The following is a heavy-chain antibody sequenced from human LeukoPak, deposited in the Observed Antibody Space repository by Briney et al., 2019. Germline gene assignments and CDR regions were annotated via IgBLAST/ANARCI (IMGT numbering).Heavy chain of an antibody. D-gene: IGHD3-10*01. CDR1: GGSISSGSYY. CDR3: ARAPYGSATNNYYMDV. J-gene: IGHJ6*03. CDR2: IYTSGST. V-gene: IGHV4-61*02. Sequence: NPSETLSLTCTVSGGSISSGSYYWSWIRQPAGKGLEWIGRIYTSGSTNYNPSLKSRVTISVDTSKNQFSLKLSSVTAADTAVYYCARAPYGSATNNYYMDVWGKGTTVTVSS.